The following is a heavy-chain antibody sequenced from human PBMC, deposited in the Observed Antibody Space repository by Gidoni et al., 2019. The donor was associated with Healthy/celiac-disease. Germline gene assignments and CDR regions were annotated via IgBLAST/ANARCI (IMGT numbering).Heavy chain of an antibody. CDR2: MNPNSGNT. D-gene: IGHD3-10*01. J-gene: IGHJ5*02. V-gene: IGHV1-8*01. Sequence: QVQLVQSGAEVQTPGASVKVSCKASGYTFTSYDIKWVRQATGQGVEWMGWMNPNSGNTGYAQKFQGRVTMTRNTSISTAYMELSSLGAEDTAVYYCAKTVGAWFDPWGQGTLVTVSS. CDR1: GYTFTSYD. CDR3: AKTVGAWFDP.